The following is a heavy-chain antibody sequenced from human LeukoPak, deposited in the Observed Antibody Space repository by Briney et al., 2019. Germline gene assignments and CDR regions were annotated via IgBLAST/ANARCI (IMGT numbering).Heavy chain of an antibody. D-gene: IGHD1-26*01. CDR1: GGSISSYY. CDR3: ARDSKWELGVFDY. J-gene: IGHJ4*02. V-gene: IGHV4-59*12. CDR2: IYYSGTT. Sequence: PSETLSLTCTVSGGSISSYYWSWIRQPPGKGLEWIGYIYYSGTTNYNPSLKSRVTISVDTSKNQFSLKLSSVTAADTAVYYCARDSKWELGVFDYWGQGTLVTVSS.